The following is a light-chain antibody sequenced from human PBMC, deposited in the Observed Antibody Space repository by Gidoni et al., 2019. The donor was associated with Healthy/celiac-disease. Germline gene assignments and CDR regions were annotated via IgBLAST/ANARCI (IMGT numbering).Light chain of an antibody. CDR2: GAS. V-gene: IGKV3-15*01. Sequence: ELVITQSPATLSVSPGERATLSCRASQSVSSNLAWYQQKPGQAPRLLIYGASTRATGIPARFSGSGSGTEFTLTISRLQSEDFAVYYCQQYNNWPRTFGQGTKVEIK. CDR3: QQYNNWPRT. J-gene: IGKJ1*01. CDR1: QSVSSN.